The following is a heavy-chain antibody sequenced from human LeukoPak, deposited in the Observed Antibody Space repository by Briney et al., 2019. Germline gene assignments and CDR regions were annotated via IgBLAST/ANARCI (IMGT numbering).Heavy chain of an antibody. CDR2: IYYSGST. Sequence: SETLSLTCTVSGDAISSSSYYWGWIRQPPGKGLEWIGSIYYSGSTYYNPSLRSRVTISVDTSKNQFSLKLSSVTAADTAVYYCARLPMYSSSWTDAFDIWGQGTMVTVSS. J-gene: IGHJ3*02. D-gene: IGHD6-13*01. CDR3: ARLPMYSSSWTDAFDI. CDR1: GDAISSSSYY. V-gene: IGHV4-39*07.